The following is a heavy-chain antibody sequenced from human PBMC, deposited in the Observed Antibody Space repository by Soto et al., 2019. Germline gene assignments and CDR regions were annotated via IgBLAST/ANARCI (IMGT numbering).Heavy chain of an antibody. CDR2: IIPIFGTA. V-gene: IGHV1-69*13. Sequence: GASVKVSCKASGGTFSSYAISWVRQAPGQGLEWMGGIIPIFGTANYAQKFQGRVTITADESTSTAYMELSSLRSEDTAVYYCARGPGGKNTDSSPYYYYYGMDVWGQGTTVTASS. CDR3: ARGPGGKNTDSSPYYYYYGMDV. J-gene: IGHJ6*02. CDR1: GGTFSSYA. D-gene: IGHD3-22*01.